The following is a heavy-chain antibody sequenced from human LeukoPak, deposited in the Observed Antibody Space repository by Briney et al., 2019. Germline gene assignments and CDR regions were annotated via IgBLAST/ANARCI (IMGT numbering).Heavy chain of an antibody. CDR1: GFTFGSYG. CDR3: VKDTAMEPYDYYYYGMDV. CDR2: ISHDGKKK. V-gene: IGHV3-30*18. J-gene: IGHJ6*02. D-gene: IGHD5-18*01. Sequence: GGSLRLSCAASGFTFGSYGMHWVRQAPVKGLEWVAVISHDGKKKFYVDFVKSRFTISRDNSENTLYLQMNSLRTEDTAMYYCVKDTAMEPYDYYYYGMDVWGQGTTITVSS.